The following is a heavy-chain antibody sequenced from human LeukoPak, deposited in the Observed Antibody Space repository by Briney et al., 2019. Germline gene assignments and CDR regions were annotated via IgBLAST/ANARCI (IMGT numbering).Heavy chain of an antibody. J-gene: IGHJ4*02. V-gene: IGHV3-33*01. Sequence: GGSLRLSCAASGFTFSSYGMHWVRQAPGKGLEWVAVIWYDGSNKYYADSVKGRFTISRDNSKNTLYLQMNSLRAEDTAVYYCARGEMATMPDYWGQGTLVTVSS. D-gene: IGHD5-24*01. CDR2: IWYDGSNK. CDR1: GFTFSSYG. CDR3: ARGEMATMPDY.